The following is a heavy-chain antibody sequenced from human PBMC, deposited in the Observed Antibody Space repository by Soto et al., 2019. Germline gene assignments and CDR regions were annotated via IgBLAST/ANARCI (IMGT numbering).Heavy chain of an antibody. CDR2: IYYSGTT. Sequence: QLQLQESGPGLVKPSETLSLTCTVSGGSISSSNYYWDWIRQPPGKGLEWIGNIYYSGTTYCNPSLKSRVTISVDTSKNQFSLRLSSVTAADTAMYYCARQVGYCSAGSCGAFDPWGQGTLVTVSS. D-gene: IGHD2-15*01. J-gene: IGHJ5*02. CDR1: GGSISSSNYY. V-gene: IGHV4-39*01. CDR3: ARQVGYCSAGSCGAFDP.